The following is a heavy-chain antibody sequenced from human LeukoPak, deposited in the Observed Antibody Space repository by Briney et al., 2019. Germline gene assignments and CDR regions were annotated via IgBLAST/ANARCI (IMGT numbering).Heavy chain of an antibody. CDR3: ARGRHTFIAVDYFDY. CDR1: GFTFDDYG. J-gene: IGHJ4*02. V-gene: IGHV3-20*04. Sequence: GGSLRLSCAASGFTFDDYGMSWVRQVPGKGLEWVSGIDWNGGSTVYADSVKGRFTISRDNDKNSLYLQMNSLRAEDSALYYCARGRHTFIAVDYFDYWGQGALVTVSS. D-gene: IGHD6-19*01. CDR2: IDWNGGST.